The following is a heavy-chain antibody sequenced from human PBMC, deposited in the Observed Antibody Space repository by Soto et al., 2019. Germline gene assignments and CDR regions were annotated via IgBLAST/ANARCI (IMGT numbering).Heavy chain of an antibody. CDR2: INHSGST. CDR1: GESFSGYY. Sequence: QVQLQQWGAGLLKPSETLSLTCAVYGESFSGYYWSWIRQPPGKGLEWIGEINHSGSTNYNPSLKPRVNISVDTSKNQFSLQVGSVAAAGTAVYYCADLYDRRCYSWRSYYYGIGVWGPGTTVTVSS. J-gene: IGHJ6*02. CDR3: ADLYDRRCYSWRSYYYGIGV. V-gene: IGHV4-34*01. D-gene: IGHD3-22*01.